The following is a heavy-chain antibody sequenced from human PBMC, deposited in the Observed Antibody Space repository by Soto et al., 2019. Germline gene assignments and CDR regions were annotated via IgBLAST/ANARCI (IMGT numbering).Heavy chain of an antibody. D-gene: IGHD6-13*01. Sequence: QVQLVESGGGVVQPGRSLRLSCAASGFTFSSYGMHWVRQAPGKGLEWVAVISYDGSNKYYADSVKGRFTISRDNSKNTXXLQMNSLRAEDTAVYYCAKDRIAAAELYYYYGMDVWGQGTTVTVSS. CDR1: GFTFSSYG. CDR2: ISYDGSNK. J-gene: IGHJ6*02. V-gene: IGHV3-30*18. CDR3: AKDRIAAAELYYYYGMDV.